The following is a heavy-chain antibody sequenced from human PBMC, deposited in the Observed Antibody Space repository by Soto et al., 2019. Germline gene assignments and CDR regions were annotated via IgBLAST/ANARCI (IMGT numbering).Heavy chain of an antibody. J-gene: IGHJ3*01. D-gene: IGHD5-12*01. CDR3: ARDLVEYSGSHDVFDV. CDR2: MNPNSGNT. V-gene: IGHV1-8*01. CDR1: GYTFTSYD. Sequence: ASVKVSCKASGYTFTSYDINWVRQATGQGPEWMGWMNPNSGNTAYAQKFQGRVTMTGDTSTSTVYMDLNSLRSEDSAVYYCARDLVEYSGSHDVFDVWGQGTMVTVSS.